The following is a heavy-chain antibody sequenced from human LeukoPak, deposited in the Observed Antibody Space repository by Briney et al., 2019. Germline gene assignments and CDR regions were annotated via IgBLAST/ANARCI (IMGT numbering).Heavy chain of an antibody. CDR1: GYTFTSYG. Sequence: ASVKVSRKASGYTFTSYGISWVRQAPGQGLEWMGWISAYNGNTNYAQKLQGRVTMTTDTSTSTAYMELSSLRSEDTAVYYCARALSLLRFLEWLSLWGQGTLVTVSS. CDR3: ARALSLLRFLEWLSL. D-gene: IGHD3-3*01. V-gene: IGHV1-18*01. J-gene: IGHJ4*02. CDR2: ISAYNGNT.